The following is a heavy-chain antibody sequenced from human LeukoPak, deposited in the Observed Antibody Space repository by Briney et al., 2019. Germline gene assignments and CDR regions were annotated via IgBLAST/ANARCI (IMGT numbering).Heavy chain of an antibody. V-gene: IGHV3-74*01. D-gene: IGHD4-23*01. CDR3: ARPPTVVTPAGSDY. CDR1: GFTFSSYW. J-gene: IGHJ4*02. Sequence: PGGSLRLSCAASGFTFSSYWMHWVRQAPGKGLVWVSRINTDGSRTSYADSVKGRFTISRDSAKNTLYLQMNSLRADDTAVYYCARPPTVVTPAGSDYWGQGTLVTVSS. CDR2: INTDGSRT.